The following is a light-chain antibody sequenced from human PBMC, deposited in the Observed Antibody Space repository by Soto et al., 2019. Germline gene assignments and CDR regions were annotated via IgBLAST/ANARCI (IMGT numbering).Light chain of an antibody. V-gene: IGLV7-46*01. J-gene: IGLJ2*01. CDR2: DTS. CDR3: LLSYSGARPVV. CDR1: TGAVTSGHY. Sequence: QAVVTQEPSLTGSPGGTVTLTCASTTGAVTSGHYPYWFQQKPGQAPRTLIYDTSNKHSWTPARFSGSLLGGKAALTLSGAQPEDEAEYYCLLSYSGARPVVFGGGTQLTVL.